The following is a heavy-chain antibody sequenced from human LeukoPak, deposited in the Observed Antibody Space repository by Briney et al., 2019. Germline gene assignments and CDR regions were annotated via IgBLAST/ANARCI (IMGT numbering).Heavy chain of an antibody. CDR2: TRPDKDDK. CDR1: GFRSSNYG. D-gene: IGHD7-27*01. V-gene: IGHV3-30*02. CDR3: AKGVSEWGNLGN. Sequence: GGSLKISCPMSGFRSSNYGLYWVRQAPDKGLEWVAFTRPDKDDKYYSDSVRGRFTISRDNPKNTLYLQMNSLRVEDTALYFCAKGVSEWGNLGNWGQGTLVTVSS. J-gene: IGHJ4*02.